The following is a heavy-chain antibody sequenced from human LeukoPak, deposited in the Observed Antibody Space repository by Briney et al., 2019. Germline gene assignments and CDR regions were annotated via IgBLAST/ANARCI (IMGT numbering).Heavy chain of an antibody. Sequence: GGSLRLSCAASGFTFSSYGMHWVRQAPGKGLEWVAVIWYDGSNKYYADSVKGRFTISRDNSKNTLYLRMNSLRAEDTAVYYCAKAITIFGVVFDYWGQGTLVTVSS. J-gene: IGHJ4*02. CDR3: AKAITIFGVVFDY. V-gene: IGHV3-33*06. CDR2: IWYDGSNK. CDR1: GFTFSSYG. D-gene: IGHD3-3*01.